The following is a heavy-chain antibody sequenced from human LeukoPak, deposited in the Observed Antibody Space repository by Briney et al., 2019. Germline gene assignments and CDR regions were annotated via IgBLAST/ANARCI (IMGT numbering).Heavy chain of an antibody. V-gene: IGHV3-66*01. CDR1: GFTVTVNY. D-gene: IGHD3-16*01. CDR2: IYRSGSI. Sequence: PGGSLRLSCAVSGFTVTVNYMSWVRQAPGKGLEWVSIIYRSGSISYADSVKGRFIISRDSSTNTLSLQMTSLRAEDTVVYYCAADFYTSYHLGYWGQGTLVTVSS. CDR3: AADFYTSYHLGY. J-gene: IGHJ4*02.